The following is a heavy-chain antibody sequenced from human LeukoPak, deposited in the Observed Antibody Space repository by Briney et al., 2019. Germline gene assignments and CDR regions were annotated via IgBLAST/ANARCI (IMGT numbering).Heavy chain of an antibody. CDR1: GYTLTELS. J-gene: IGHJ4*02. Sequence: ASVKVSCKVSGYTLTELSMHWVRQAPGKGLGWMGGFDPEDGETIYAQKFQGRVTLTEDTSTDTAYMELSSLRSEDTAVYYCASGFVAVAGTLVDYWGQGTLVTVSS. CDR3: ASGFVAVAGTLVDY. CDR2: FDPEDGET. V-gene: IGHV1-24*01. D-gene: IGHD6-19*01.